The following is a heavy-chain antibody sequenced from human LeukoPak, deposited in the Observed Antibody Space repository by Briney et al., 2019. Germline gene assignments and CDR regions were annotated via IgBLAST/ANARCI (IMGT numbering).Heavy chain of an antibody. D-gene: IGHD6-19*01. J-gene: IGHJ4*02. CDR3: AKVGDSSGWYWGYYFDY. CDR2: ISWNSGSI. CDR1: GFIFNNYA. Sequence: PGGSLRLSCAGSGFIFNNYAMHWVRQPPGRGLEWVSGISWNSGSIDYADSVKGRFTISRDNSKNTLYLQMNSLRAEDTAVYYCAKVGDSSGWYWGYYFDYWGQGTLVTVSS. V-gene: IGHV3-9*01.